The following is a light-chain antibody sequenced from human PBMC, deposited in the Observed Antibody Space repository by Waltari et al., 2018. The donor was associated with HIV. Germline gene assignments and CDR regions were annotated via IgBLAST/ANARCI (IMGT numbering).Light chain of an antibody. V-gene: IGLV1-44*01. CDR2: ANH. CDR3: ATWDASLSGPV. Sequence: QSELTQPPSASGTPGQRVTISCSGSSSNIGSYTVNWYQQLPGTAPKLLIYANHQRPAGVPARFSGSQSDTSASLAIGGLQSEDEADYYCATWDASLSGPVFGGGTKLTVL. J-gene: IGLJ2*01. CDR1: SSNIGSYT.